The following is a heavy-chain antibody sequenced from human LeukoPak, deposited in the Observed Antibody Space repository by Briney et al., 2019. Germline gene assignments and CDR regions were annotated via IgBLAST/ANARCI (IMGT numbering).Heavy chain of an antibody. CDR1: GFTFINYA. D-gene: IGHD3-16*01. V-gene: IGHV3-7*04. CDR2: IKEDGSEK. Sequence: GGSLRLSCAASGFTFINYAMSWVRQAPGKGLEWVANIKEDGSEKYYVDSVKGRFTISRDNAKNSLYLQMNSLRAEDTAVYYCARAQGGVWGQGTTVTVSS. CDR3: ARAQGGV. J-gene: IGHJ6*02.